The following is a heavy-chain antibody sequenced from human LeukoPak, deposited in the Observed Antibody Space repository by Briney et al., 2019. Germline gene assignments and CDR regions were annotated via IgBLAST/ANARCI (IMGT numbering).Heavy chain of an antibody. CDR1: GGSISSYY. J-gene: IGHJ4*02. CDR2: IYYSGST. V-gene: IGHV4-59*01. D-gene: IGHD3-10*01. CDR3: AVGDHGYGSDY. Sequence: SETLSLTCTVSGGSISSYYWSWIRQPPGKGLEWIGYIYYSGSTNYNPSLKSRVTISVDTSKNQFSLKLSSVTAADTAVYYCAVGDHGYGSDYWGQGTLVTVSS.